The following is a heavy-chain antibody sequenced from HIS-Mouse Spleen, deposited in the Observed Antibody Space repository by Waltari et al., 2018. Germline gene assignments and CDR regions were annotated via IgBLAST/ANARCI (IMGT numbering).Heavy chain of an antibody. CDR2: IYYSGST. D-gene: IGHD6-13*01. V-gene: IGHV4-39*07. J-gene: IGHJ2*01. CDR1: GRSISSSSSY. Sequence: QLQLQESGPGLVKPSETLSLTCTVPGRSISSSSSYWAWIRQPPGKGLEWIGSIYYSGSTYYNPSLKSRVTISVDTSKNQFSLKLSSVTAADTAVYYCAREIPYSSSWYDWYFDLWGRGTLVTVSS. CDR3: AREIPYSSSWYDWYFDL.